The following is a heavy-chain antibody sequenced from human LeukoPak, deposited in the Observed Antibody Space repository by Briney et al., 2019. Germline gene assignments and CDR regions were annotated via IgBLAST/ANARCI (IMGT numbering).Heavy chain of an antibody. D-gene: IGHD6-6*01. CDR1: GFTFSSYS. CDR2: ISSSSSYM. Sequence: GGSLRLSCAASGFTFSSYSMNWVRQAPGKGLEWVSSISSSSSYMYYADSVKGRFTISRDNAKNSLYLQMNSLRAEDTAVYYCARESIARYYFDYWGQGTLVTVSS. V-gene: IGHV3-21*01. J-gene: IGHJ4*02. CDR3: ARESIARYYFDY.